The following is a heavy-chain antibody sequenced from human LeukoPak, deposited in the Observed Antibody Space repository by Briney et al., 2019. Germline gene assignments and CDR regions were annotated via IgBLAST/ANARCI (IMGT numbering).Heavy chain of an antibody. CDR3: AKDQNFDY. Sequence: PGGSLRLSCAASGFTFDDYAMHWVRQAPGKGLEWVSGISWNSDSIDYADSVKGRFTIPRDNAKNSLYLQMNSLRAEDTALYYCAKDQNFDYWGQGTLVTVSS. CDR2: ISWNSDSI. CDR1: GFTFDDYA. J-gene: IGHJ4*02. V-gene: IGHV3-9*01.